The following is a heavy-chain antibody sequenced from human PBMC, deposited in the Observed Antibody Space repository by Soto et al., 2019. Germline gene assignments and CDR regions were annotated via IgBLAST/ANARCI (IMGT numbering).Heavy chain of an antibody. CDR3: ARRYGASFDY. J-gene: IGHJ4*02. CDR2: IYYSGST. V-gene: IGHV4-30-4*02. D-gene: IGHD4-17*01. Sequence: SETLSVTSTVAGGYLSSGDYYWSWIRQPPGKGLEWIGYIYYSGSTYYNPSLKSRVTISVDTSKNQFSLKLSSVTAADTAVYYCARRYGASFDYWGQGTLVTVSS. CDR1: GGYLSSGDYY.